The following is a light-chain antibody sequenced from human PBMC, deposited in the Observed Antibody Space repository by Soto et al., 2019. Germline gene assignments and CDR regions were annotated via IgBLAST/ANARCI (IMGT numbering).Light chain of an antibody. CDR1: SADVGTSNF. Sequence: QSVLTQPASVSGSPGQSITISCTGISADVGTSNFVSWYQHHPGKAPRLIIYDVTDRPSGVSNRFSGCKSGDTASLTISGLQAEDEADYYCTSYRRGPLYVFGTGTKVTVL. CDR2: DVT. CDR3: TSYRRGPLYV. V-gene: IGLV2-14*03. J-gene: IGLJ1*01.